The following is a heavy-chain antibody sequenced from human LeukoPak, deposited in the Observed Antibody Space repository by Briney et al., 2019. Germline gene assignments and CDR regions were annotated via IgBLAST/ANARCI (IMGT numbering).Heavy chain of an antibody. CDR1: GFTFTSYA. Sequence: PGGSLRLSCAASGFTFTSYAMSWVRQAPGKGLEWVSGISGSGSGGSTYYADSVKGRFTISRDNSKNTLYLQMNSLRAEDTAVYYCARDYGGSGRPQNWFDPWGQGTLVTVSS. D-gene: IGHD3-10*01. J-gene: IGHJ5*02. CDR2: ISGSGSGGST. V-gene: IGHV3-23*01. CDR3: ARDYGGSGRPQNWFDP.